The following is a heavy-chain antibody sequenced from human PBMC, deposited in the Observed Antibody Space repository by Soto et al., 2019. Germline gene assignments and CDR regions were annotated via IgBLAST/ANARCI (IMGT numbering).Heavy chain of an antibody. V-gene: IGHV4-39*01. D-gene: IGHD3-3*01. Sequence: ETLSLTCTVSGGSISSSSYYWGWIRQPPGKGLEWIGSIYYSGSTYYNPSLKSRVTISVDTSKNQFSLKLSSVTAADTAVYYCARRGYYDFWSGYYTLSYFDYWGQGTLVTVSS. J-gene: IGHJ4*02. CDR1: GGSISSSSYY. CDR2: IYYSGST. CDR3: ARRGYYDFWSGYYTLSYFDY.